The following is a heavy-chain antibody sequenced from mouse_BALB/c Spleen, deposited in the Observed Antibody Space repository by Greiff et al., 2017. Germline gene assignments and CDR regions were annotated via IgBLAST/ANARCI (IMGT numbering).Heavy chain of an antibody. CDR1: GYTFTSYY. J-gene: IGHJ2*01. Sequence: QVQLKQSGAELVKPGASVKLSCKASGYTFTSYYMYWVKQRPGQGLEWIGEINPSNGGTNFNEKFKSKATLTVDKSSSTAYMQLSSLTSEDSAVYYCTRGGYGDYWGQGTTLTVSS. CDR2: INPSNGGT. D-gene: IGHD3-1*01. V-gene: IGHV1S81*02. CDR3: TRGGYGDY.